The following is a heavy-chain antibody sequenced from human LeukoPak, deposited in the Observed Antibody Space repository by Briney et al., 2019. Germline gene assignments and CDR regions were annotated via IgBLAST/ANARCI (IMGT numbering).Heavy chain of an antibody. CDR1: GYTFTSYA. CDR3: AVVVELDNYFDY. D-gene: IGHD2-2*01. V-gene: IGHV1-69*13. Sequence: ASVKVSCKASGYTFTSYAMNWVRQAPGQGLEWMGGIIPIFGTANYAQKFQGRVTITADESTSTAYMELSSLRSEDTAVYYCAVVVELDNYFDYWGQGTLVTVSS. CDR2: IIPIFGTA. J-gene: IGHJ4*02.